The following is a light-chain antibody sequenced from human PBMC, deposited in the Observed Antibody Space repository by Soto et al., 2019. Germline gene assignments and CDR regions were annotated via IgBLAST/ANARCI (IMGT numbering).Light chain of an antibody. CDR2: HTS. CDR1: QAAGSW. J-gene: IGKJ4*01. V-gene: IGKV1-12*01. Sequence: DIQMTQSPPFVSASVGDRVTISCRASQAAGSWLSWFHQKPGGAPKLLIFHTSRLQTGVPSRFAGRGSGTEFTLTISSLQPEDFGTYYCQHADGLRALTFGGGTTVEI. CDR3: QHADGLRALT.